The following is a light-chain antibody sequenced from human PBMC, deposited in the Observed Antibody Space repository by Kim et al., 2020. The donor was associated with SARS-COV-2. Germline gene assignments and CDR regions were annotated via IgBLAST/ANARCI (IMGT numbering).Light chain of an antibody. J-gene: IGKJ2*03. CDR1: QSVSSSH. V-gene: IGKV3-20*01. CDR2: GAS. CDR3: QQYGSSQYS. Sequence: SPGERAALSCRASQSVSSSHLAWYQHKPGQPPRLLIYGASRRAAAIPDRISASGSGTDFTLNISRLEPEDFAVYYCQQYGSSQYSFGQGTKVDIK.